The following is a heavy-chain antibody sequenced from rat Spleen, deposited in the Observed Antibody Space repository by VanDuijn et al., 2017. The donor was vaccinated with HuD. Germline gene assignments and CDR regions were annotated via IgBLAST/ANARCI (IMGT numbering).Heavy chain of an antibody. Sequence: EVQLQESGPGLVKPSQSLSLTCSVTGYSITGSYWGWIRKFPGNTMEWMGYISYSGGTCYSPSLKSRISITRDTSKNQFFLQLNSVTTEGTATFYCARLGITNWYFDFWGPGTMVTVSS. CDR3: ARLGITNWYFDF. CDR1: GYSITGSY. D-gene: IGHD1-9*01. V-gene: IGHV3-1*01. CDR2: ISYSGGT. J-gene: IGHJ1*01.